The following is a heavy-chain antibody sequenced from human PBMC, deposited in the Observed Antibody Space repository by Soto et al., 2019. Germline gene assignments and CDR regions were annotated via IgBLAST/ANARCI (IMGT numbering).Heavy chain of an antibody. CDR3: ARESTSDYYYYYMDV. J-gene: IGHJ6*03. V-gene: IGHV1-8*01. CDR2: MNPNSGNT. D-gene: IGHD2-2*01. CDR1: GYTFTSYD. Sequence: QVQLVQSGAEVKKPGASVKDSCKASGYTFTSYDINWVRQATGQGLEWMGWMNPNSGNTGYAQKFQGRVTMTRNTSISTAYMELSSLRSEDTAVYYCARESTSDYYYYYMDVWGKGTTVTVSS.